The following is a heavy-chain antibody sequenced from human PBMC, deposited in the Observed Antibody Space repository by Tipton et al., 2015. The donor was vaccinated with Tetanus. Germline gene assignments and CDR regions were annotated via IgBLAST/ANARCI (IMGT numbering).Heavy chain of an antibody. D-gene: IGHD3-10*01. CDR1: SGSIDSYY. J-gene: IGHJ4*02. CDR2: ISYSGSS. Sequence: TLSLTCTVSSGSIDSYYWSWIRQPPGKGLEWIGYISYSGSSEYNPSLKSRVTISVDTSKSQFSLRLTSVTAADTAVYYCARSKLLWFGESLSGFDSWGQGTLVTVSS. CDR3: ARSKLLWFGESLSGFDS. V-gene: IGHV4-59*01.